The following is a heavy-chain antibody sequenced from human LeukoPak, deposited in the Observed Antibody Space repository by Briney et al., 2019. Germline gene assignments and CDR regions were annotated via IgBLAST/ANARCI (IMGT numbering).Heavy chain of an antibody. CDR2: INHSGST. V-gene: IGHV4-34*01. J-gene: IGHJ5*02. D-gene: IGHD4-17*01. Sequence: SETLSLTCAVYGGSFSGYYWSWIRQPPGKGLEWIGEINHSGSTNYNPSLKSRVTISVDTSKNQFSLKLSSVIAADTAVYYCARPGDYGYWFDPWGQGTLVTVSS. CDR3: ARPGDYGYWFDP. CDR1: GGSFSGYY.